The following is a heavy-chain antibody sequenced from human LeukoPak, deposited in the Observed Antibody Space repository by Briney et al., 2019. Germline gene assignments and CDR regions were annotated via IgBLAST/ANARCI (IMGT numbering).Heavy chain of an antibody. Sequence: PGGSLRLSCAASGFTFSSYSMNWVRPAPGKGLEWVSSISSSSSYIYYADSVKGPFTISRDNAKNSLYLQMNRLRAEDTAVYYCARDRGGYWDTAMATFYFDYWGQGTLVTVSS. J-gene: IGHJ4*02. CDR1: GFTFSSYS. D-gene: IGHD5-18*01. V-gene: IGHV3-21*01. CDR3: ARDRGGYWDTAMATFYFDY. CDR2: ISSSSSYI.